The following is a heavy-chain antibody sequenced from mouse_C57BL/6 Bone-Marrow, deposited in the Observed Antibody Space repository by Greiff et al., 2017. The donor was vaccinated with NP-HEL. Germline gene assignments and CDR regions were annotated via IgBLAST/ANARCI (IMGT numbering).Heavy chain of an antibody. D-gene: IGHD2-3*01. CDR2: IDPANGNT. CDR1: GFNIKNTY. Sequence: EVMLVESVAELVRPGASVKLSCTASGFNIKNTYMHWVKQRPEQGLEWIGRIDPANGNTKYVPKFQGKATITADTSSNTAYLQLSSLTSEDTAIYYCARGYDGYEDFGYWGQGTTLTVSS. V-gene: IGHV14-3*01. CDR3: ARGYDGYEDFGY. J-gene: IGHJ2*01.